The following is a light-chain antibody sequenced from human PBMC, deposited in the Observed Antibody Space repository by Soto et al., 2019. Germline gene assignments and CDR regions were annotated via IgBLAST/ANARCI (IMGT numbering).Light chain of an antibody. J-gene: IGKJ4*01. CDR3: QQVDSFPLS. CDR1: QGISGW. V-gene: IGKV1-12*01. Sequence: IQVTQSPSSVSASVGDRVTITCRASQGISGWLAWYQHKPGKAPKLLIYAASSLQSEVPSRFSGSGSGTEFTLTITSLQPEDFATYYYQQVDSFPLSFGGGTKVEIE. CDR2: AAS.